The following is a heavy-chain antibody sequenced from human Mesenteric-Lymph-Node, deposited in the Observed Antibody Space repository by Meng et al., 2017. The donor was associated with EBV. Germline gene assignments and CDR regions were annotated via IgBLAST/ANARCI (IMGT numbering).Heavy chain of an antibody. V-gene: IGHV4-34*02. CDR1: GGSFSDYY. CDR2: INHSGNT. Sequence: QVQPREWGAGLLKPSETLPLTCAVYGGSFSDYYWSWIRQPPGKGLEWIGEINHSGNTHNNPSLKSRVSMSVDTSKNQFSLKLDSVTAADTAMYYCAGHVGRGGDYWDQGALVTVSS. J-gene: IGHJ4*02. CDR3: AGHVGRGGDY. D-gene: IGHD3-10*01.